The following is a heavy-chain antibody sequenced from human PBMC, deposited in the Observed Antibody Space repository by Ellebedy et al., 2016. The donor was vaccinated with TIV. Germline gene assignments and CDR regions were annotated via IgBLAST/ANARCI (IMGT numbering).Heavy chain of an antibody. D-gene: IGHD3-3*01. J-gene: IGHJ4*02. CDR1: GYTFNSYC. V-gene: IGHV5-51*01. CDR3: ARITIFGVVPNYFDY. CDR2: IYPADPDI. Sequence: GGSLRLXCKGSGYTFNSYCIHWVRQMPGKGLEWMAMIYPADPDIKYSPSFQGQVTVSADRSTSTAYLQWISLKASDTAMYYCARITIFGVVPNYFDYWGQGTLVTVSS.